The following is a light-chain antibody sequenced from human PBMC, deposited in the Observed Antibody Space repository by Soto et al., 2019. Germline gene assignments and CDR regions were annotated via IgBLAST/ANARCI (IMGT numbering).Light chain of an antibody. CDR1: SSDVGDYNY. CDR3: SSYTSSTTRV. J-gene: IGLJ1*01. Sequence: HSVLTQPASVSGSPGQSITISCTGTSSDVGDYNYVSWYQQHPGKAPKLMIYDVSNRPSGVSNRFSGSKSGSTASLTISGLQAEDEADYYCSSYTSSTTRVFGTGTKLTVL. CDR2: DVS. V-gene: IGLV2-14*01.